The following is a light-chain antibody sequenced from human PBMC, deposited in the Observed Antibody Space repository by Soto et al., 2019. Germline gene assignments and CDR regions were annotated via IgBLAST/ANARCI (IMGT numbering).Light chain of an antibody. J-gene: IGLJ3*02. V-gene: IGLV1-40*01. CDR2: GNT. Sequence: QAVVTQPPSVSGAPGQRITISCTGSSSNIGAGHDVHWYQQRPGTAPKLLIYGNTTRPSGVPDRFAASKSGTSASLAITGRQAEDEADYYCQSYDTSLSGWVFGGGTKLTVL. CDR3: QSYDTSLSGWV. CDR1: SSNIGAGHD.